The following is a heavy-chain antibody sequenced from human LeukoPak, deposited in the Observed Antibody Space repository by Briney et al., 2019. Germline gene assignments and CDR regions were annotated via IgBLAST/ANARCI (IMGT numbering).Heavy chain of an antibody. CDR3: ARLNCFSNWFDP. J-gene: IGHJ5*02. D-gene: IGHD2-15*01. CDR1: GYSFTTHW. V-gene: IGHV5-51*01. Sequence: GESLKISCKGSGYSFTTHWIAWVRQMPGKGLEWMGIIYPGDSYTKYSPAFQGQVTVSADKSVTTAYLQWSSLKASDTAIYYCARLNCFSNWFDPWGQGTLVTVSS. CDR2: IYPGDSYT.